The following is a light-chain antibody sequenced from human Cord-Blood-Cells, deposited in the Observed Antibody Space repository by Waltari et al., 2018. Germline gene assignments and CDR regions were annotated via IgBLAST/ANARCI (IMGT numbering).Light chain of an antibody. CDR2: EVS. J-gene: IGLJ3*02. CDR3: SSYAGSNNLV. Sequence: QSALTQPPSASGSPGQSVTISCTGTSSDGGGYNYVPWYQQHPGKAPKLMIYEVSKRPSGVPDHFSGSKSGNTASLTVSGLQAEDEADYYCSSYAGSNNLVFGGGTKLTVL. CDR1: SSDGGGYNY. V-gene: IGLV2-8*01.